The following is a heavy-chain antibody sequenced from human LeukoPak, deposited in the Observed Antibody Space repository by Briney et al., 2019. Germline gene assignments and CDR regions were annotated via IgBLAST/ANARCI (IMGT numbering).Heavy chain of an antibody. D-gene: IGHD3-9*01. Sequence: PSETLSLTCAVYGGSFSGYYWGWIRQPPGKGLEWIGSIYYRGNTHSNPSLKSRVTISADTSKNQFSLKLSSVTAADTAVYYCARHRYDILTGRPDTFDIWGQGTMVTVS. CDR1: GGSFSGYY. CDR2: IYYRGNT. CDR3: ARHRYDILTGRPDTFDI. J-gene: IGHJ3*02. V-gene: IGHV4-39*01.